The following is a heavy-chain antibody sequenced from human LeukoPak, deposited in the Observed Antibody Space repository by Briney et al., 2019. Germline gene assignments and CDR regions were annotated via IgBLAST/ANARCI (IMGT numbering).Heavy chain of an antibody. CDR2: ISSDGGTT. D-gene: IGHD6-13*01. V-gene: IGHV3-30*18. Sequence: GGSLRLSCAASGFTFSSYGMHWVRQAPGKGLEWVAVISSDGGTTYYADSVRGRFTVSRDNSRNTLYLQMISLRAEDTAVYYCAKEGAAAAKYAFDIWGQGTMVTVSS. J-gene: IGHJ3*02. CDR1: GFTFSSYG. CDR3: AKEGAAAAKYAFDI.